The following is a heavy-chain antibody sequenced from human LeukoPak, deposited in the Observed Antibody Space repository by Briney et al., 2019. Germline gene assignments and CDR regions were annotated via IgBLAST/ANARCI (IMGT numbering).Heavy chain of an antibody. CDR1: GYTFTSYD. CDR2: MDPNSGNT. D-gene: IGHD3-3*02. J-gene: IGHJ5*02. CDR3: ARRHFDWFDH. Sequence: ASVNVACKAAGYTFTSYDINWVREATGQGLEWMGWMDPNSGNTGYAQKFQGRVTMTRNTSIRTAYLELRSLRSADTAVYYCARRHFDWFDHWGQGTLVTVSS. V-gene: IGHV1-8*01.